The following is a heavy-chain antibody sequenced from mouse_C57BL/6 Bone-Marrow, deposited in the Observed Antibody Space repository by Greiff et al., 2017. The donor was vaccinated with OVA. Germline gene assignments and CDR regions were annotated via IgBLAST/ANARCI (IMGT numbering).Heavy chain of an antibody. CDR2: ISDGGSYT. CDR1: GFTFSSYA. V-gene: IGHV5-4*01. J-gene: IGHJ2*01. Sequence: EVHLVESGGGLVKPGGSLKLSCAASGFTFSSYAMSWVRQTPEKRLEWVATISDGGSYTYYPDNVKGRFTISRDNAKNNLYLQMRHLKSEDTAMYYCARDHYGLFDYWGQGTTLTVSS. D-gene: IGHD1-2*01. CDR3: ARDHYGLFDY.